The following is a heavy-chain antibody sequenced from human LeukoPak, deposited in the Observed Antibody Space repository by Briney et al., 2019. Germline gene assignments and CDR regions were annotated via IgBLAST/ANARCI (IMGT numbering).Heavy chain of an antibody. CDR1: GYTFTSYG. Sequence: ASVKVSCKASGYTFTSYGISWVRQAPGQGLEWMGWISAYNGNTNYAQKLQGRVTMTTDTSTSTAYMELRSLRSDDTAVYYCATMELCTSCSPDAFDIWGQGTMVTVSS. CDR2: ISAYNGNT. V-gene: IGHV1-18*01. J-gene: IGHJ3*02. CDR3: ATMELCTSCSPDAFDI. D-gene: IGHD2-2*01.